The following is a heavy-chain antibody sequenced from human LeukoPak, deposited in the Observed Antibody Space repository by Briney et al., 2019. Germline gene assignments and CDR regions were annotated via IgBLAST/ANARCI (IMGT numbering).Heavy chain of an antibody. CDR1: GGSISSSSYY. D-gene: IGHD6-19*01. CDR2: IYYSGST. J-gene: IGHJ4*02. CDR3: ARLSVASELIDY. Sequence: PSETLSLTCTVSGGSISSSSYYWGWIRQPPGKGLEWIGSIYYSGSTYYNPSLKSRATISVDTSKNQFSLKLSSVTAADTAVYYCARLSVASELIDYWGQGTLVTVSS. V-gene: IGHV4-39*01.